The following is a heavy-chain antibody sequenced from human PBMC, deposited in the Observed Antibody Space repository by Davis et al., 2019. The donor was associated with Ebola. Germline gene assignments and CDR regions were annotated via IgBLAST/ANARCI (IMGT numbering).Heavy chain of an antibody. J-gene: IGHJ3*02. V-gene: IGHV3-74*01. D-gene: IGHD2-15*01. CDR2: FMSEGTVA. CDR3: RAAQEAFEI. CDR1: GFPSKKFS. Sequence: PGGSLRLSCVASGFPSKKFSVHWVRQSPGKGLVWVARFMSEGTVANYADSVKGRFIISRDNAKNTVYLQMNSLRVEDTAVYYCRAAQEAFEIWGQGTMVTVSS.